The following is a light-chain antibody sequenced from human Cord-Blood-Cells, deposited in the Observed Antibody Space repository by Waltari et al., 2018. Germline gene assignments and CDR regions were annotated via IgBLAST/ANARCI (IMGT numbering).Light chain of an antibody. Sequence: QSALTQPRSVSGSPGQSVTISCTGTSSDVGGYNYFSWYQHHPGKAPNVMIYDVSTRPEGAPGRFAGSKSGNTASLTISGLQAEDEADYYCCSYAGSYTWVFGGGTKLTVL. CDR2: DVS. CDR1: SSDVGGYNY. CDR3: CSYAGSYTWV. V-gene: IGLV2-11*01. J-gene: IGLJ3*02.